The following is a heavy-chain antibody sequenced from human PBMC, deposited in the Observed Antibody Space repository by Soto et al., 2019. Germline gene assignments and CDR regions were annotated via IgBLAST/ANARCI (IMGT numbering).Heavy chain of an antibody. CDR2: ISYDGSNK. CDR3: EKDTNRSGWFGDIILDV. D-gene: IGHD3-10*01. V-gene: IGHV3-30*18. Sequence: GGSLRLSCAASGFTFSSYGMHWVRQAPGKGLEWVAVISYDGSNKYYADSVKGRFTISRDNSKNTLYLQMNSLRAEDTAVYYCEKDTNRSGWFGDIILDVWGQGTTVTVSS. CDR1: GFTFSSYG. J-gene: IGHJ6*02.